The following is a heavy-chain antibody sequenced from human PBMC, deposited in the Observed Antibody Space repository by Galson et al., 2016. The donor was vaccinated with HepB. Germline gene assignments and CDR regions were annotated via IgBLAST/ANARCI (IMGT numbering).Heavy chain of an antibody. CDR1: GFNFSNYW. CDR3: TRVSPVAGQIPYFYYYGMDV. Sequence: SLRLSCAASGFNFSNYWMHWVRQGPGKGLVWVSRINSDGSSISYADSVKGRFTISRDNAKNTLCLQMNSLRVEDTAVYYCTRVSPVAGQIPYFYYYGMDVWGQGTMVTVS. D-gene: IGHD6-19*01. J-gene: IGHJ6*02. CDR2: INSDGSSI. V-gene: IGHV3-74*01.